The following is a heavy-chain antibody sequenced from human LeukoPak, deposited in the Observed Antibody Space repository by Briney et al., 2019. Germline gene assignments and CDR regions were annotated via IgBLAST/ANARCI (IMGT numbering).Heavy chain of an antibody. CDR1: GGTFSSYA. CDR2: IIPIFGTA. D-gene: IGHD3-3*01. CDR3: ARDYFDYDFWSGYSYYYYYYMDV. J-gene: IGHJ6*03. V-gene: IGHV1-69*05. Sequence: SVKVSCKASGGTFSSYAISWVRQAPGQGLEWMGGIIPIFGTANYAQKFQGRVTITTDESTSTAYMELSSLRSEDTAVYYCARDYFDYDFWSGYSYYYYYYMDVWGKGTTVTVSS.